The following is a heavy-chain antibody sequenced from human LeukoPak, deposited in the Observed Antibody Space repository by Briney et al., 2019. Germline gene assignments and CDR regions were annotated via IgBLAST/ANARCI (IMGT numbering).Heavy chain of an antibody. J-gene: IGHJ4*02. CDR3: ASGYDSSGYYFY. CDR2: IIPIFGTA. Sequence: ASVKVSCKASGGTFSSYAISWVRQAPGQGLEWMGGIIPIFGTANYAQKFQGRVTITTDESTSTAYMELSSLRSEDTAVYYCASGYDSSGYYFYCGQGTLVTVSS. D-gene: IGHD3-22*01. CDR1: GGTFSSYA. V-gene: IGHV1-69*05.